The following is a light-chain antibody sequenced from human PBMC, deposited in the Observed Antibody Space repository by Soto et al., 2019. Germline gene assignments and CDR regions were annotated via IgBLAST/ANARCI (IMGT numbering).Light chain of an antibody. Sequence: ELVLTPSPATLSVSPGERATLSCRASQSVSSNLAWYQQKPGQAPRLLIYGASTRATGIPARFSGSGSGTDFSLTISRLEPEDFAVYYCQHYDSARWTFGLGTKVDIK. V-gene: IGKV3-15*01. CDR1: QSVSSN. CDR2: GAS. J-gene: IGKJ1*01. CDR3: QHYDSARWT.